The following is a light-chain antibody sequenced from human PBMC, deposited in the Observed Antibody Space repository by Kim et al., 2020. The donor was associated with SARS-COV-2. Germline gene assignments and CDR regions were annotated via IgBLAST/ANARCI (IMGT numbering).Light chain of an antibody. CDR1: TAASTVGHY. V-gene: IGLV7-46*01. J-gene: IGLJ2*01. Sequence: GTHPHTCAASTAASTVGHYAYWLQREPGQAPTTLIYDTGKKHSWTPARFSGSLLGGKAALTLSGAQHEDEAEYYCLLYYSGVRVFGGGTQLTVL. CDR3: LLYYSGVRV. CDR2: DTG.